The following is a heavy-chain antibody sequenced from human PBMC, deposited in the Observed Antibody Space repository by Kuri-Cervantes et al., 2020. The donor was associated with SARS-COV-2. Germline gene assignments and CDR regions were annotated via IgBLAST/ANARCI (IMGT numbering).Heavy chain of an antibody. CDR2: IKQDGSEK. J-gene: IGHJ4*02. CDR3: ARGEGSRWSY. V-gene: IGHV3-7*01. Sequence: GGSLRLSCAAYGFTFSSYAMSWVRQAPGKGLEWVANIKQDGSEKYYVDSVKGRFTISSDNSKNTLYLQMNSLRAEDTAVYYCARGEGSRWSYWGQGTLVTVSS. D-gene: IGHD6-13*01. CDR1: GFTFSSYA.